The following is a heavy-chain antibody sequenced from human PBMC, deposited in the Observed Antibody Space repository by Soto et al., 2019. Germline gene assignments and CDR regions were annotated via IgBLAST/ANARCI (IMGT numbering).Heavy chain of an antibody. V-gene: IGHV3-30-3*01. CDR1: GFTFSSYA. CDR2: IAYDGSNK. J-gene: IGHJ4*02. CDR3: AKAIQGGSGWYVFDY. Sequence: QVHLVESGGGVVQPGRSLRLSCAASGFTFSSYAMHWVRQAPGKGLEWVAGIAYDGSNKYYADSVKGRFIISRDNSKNTLFLQMNSLRPADTAVYHCAKAIQGGSGWYVFDYWGQGALVTVSA. D-gene: IGHD6-19*01.